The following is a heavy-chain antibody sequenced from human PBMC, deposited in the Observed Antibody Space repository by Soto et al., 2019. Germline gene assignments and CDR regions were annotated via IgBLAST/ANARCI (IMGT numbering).Heavy chain of an antibody. J-gene: IGHJ4*02. Sequence: SETLSLTCTVSGGSISSYYWSWIRQPPGKGLEWIGYIYYSGSTNYNPSLKSRVTISVDTSKNQFSLKLSSVTAADTAVYYCASGFYDYGYFDYWGQGTLVTVSS. CDR2: IYYSGST. CDR1: GGSISSYY. V-gene: IGHV4-59*01. CDR3: ASGFYDYGYFDY. D-gene: IGHD3-16*01.